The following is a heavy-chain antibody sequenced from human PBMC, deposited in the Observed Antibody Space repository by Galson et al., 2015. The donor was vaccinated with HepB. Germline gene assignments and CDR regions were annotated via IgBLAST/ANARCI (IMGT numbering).Heavy chain of an antibody. V-gene: IGHV1-18*04. J-gene: IGHJ2*01. D-gene: IGHD2-21*02. CDR3: ARGLGDCGGDCYSSWYFDL. Sequence: SVKVSCKASGYTFTSYGISWVRQAPGQGLEWMGWISAYNGNTNYAQKLQGSVTMTTDTSTSTAYMELRSLRSDDTAVYYCARGLGDCGGDCYSSWYFDLWGRGTLVTVSS. CDR2: ISAYNGNT. CDR1: GYTFTSYG.